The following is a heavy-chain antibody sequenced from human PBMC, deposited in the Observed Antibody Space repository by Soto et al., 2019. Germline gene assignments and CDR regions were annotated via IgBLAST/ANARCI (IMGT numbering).Heavy chain of an antibody. D-gene: IGHD5-12*01. CDR2: IFSSGST. Sequence: SETLSLTCTVSGGSINTFYWSWVRQPAGKGLEWIGRIFSSGSTSFNPPLESRVAMSVDTSKNHFSLNLSSVTAADMAVYYCAREGSYSAYNFAHGIQLWSFDFWGQGALVTVSS. J-gene: IGHJ4*02. CDR1: GGSINTFY. CDR3: AREGSYSAYNFAHGIQLWSFDF. V-gene: IGHV4-4*07.